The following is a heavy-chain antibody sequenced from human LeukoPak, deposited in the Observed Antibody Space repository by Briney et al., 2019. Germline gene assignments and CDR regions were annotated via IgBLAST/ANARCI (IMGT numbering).Heavy chain of an antibody. J-gene: IGHJ6*02. CDR1: GDSVSSNSAA. D-gene: IGHD4-11*01. V-gene: IGHV6-1*01. Sequence: SQTLSLTCAISGDSVSSNSAAWNWIRQSPSRGLEWLGRTYYRSKWYNGYAVFVKSRISVNPDTSKNQFSLQLNSVTPEDTAVYYCARKDSNRMSYYYYGMDVWGQGTTVTVSS. CDR2: TYYRSKWYN. CDR3: ARKDSNRMSYYYYGMDV.